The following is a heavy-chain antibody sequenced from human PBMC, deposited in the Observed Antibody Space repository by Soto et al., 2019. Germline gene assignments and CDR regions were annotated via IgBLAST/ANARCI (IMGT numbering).Heavy chain of an antibody. CDR1: GYTLNRHR. V-gene: IGHV3-33*01. Sequence: GVSLRLLCALHGYTLNRHRTHCPRHAQGKGLEWGAGIHKDGGSKASAEPVKGRFTISRDNSKNILYLQMDSLRAEDTAVYFCARDTWLKDRITTFDYWVQGA. D-gene: IGHD5-18*01. J-gene: IGHJ4*02. CDR3: ARDTWLKDRITTFDY. CDR2: IHKDGGSK.